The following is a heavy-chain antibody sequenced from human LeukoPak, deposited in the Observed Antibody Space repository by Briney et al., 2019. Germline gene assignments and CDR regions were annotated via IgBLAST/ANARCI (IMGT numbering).Heavy chain of an antibody. Sequence: SETLSLTXTVPGGSISSYYWSWIRQPPGKGLEWIGYIYYSGSTNYNPSLKSRVTISVDTSKNQFSLKLSSVTAADTAVYYCAKRGYSYGYLDYWGQGTLVTVSS. D-gene: IGHD5-18*01. CDR1: GGSISSYY. CDR2: IYYSGST. V-gene: IGHV4-59*01. J-gene: IGHJ4*02. CDR3: AKRGYSYGYLDY.